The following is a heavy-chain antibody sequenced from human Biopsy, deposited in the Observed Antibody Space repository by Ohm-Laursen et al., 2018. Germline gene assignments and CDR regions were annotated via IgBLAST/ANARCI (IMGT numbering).Heavy chain of an antibody. CDR2: IYSGGHT. D-gene: IGHD6-19*01. Sequence: SETLSLTCTVSGDSLSSVHAIWSWIRPPPGRGLDYIGFIYSGGHTNYNPSLQNRVTMSVDTSKNQFSLKLSSVIAAATAVYYGARGRRTSGWPYFANWGQGTLVIVSS. J-gene: IGHJ4*02. V-gene: IGHV4-61*01. CDR3: ARGRRTSGWPYFAN. CDR1: GDSLSSVHAI.